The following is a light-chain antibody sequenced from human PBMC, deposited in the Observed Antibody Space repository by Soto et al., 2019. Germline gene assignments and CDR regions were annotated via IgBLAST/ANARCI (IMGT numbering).Light chain of an antibody. CDR2: DAS. J-gene: IGKJ1*01. CDR1: QSLSSY. Sequence: EIVLTQSPATLSLSPGERATLSCRASQSLSSYLAWYQQKPGQAPRLLIYDASNRATGIPARFSGSGSGTDFTLTISSLEPEDFAVYYCQQYNNWSWTFGQGTKVDIK. V-gene: IGKV3-11*01. CDR3: QQYNNWSWT.